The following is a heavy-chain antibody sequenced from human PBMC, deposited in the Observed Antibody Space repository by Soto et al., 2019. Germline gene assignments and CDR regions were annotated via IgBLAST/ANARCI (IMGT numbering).Heavy chain of an antibody. Sequence: SVKVSCKASGGTFSSYAISWVRQAPGQGLEWMGGIIPIFGTANYAQKFQGRVTIIADGSTRTAYMELSSLRSEDTAVYYCATRRDGYTKFDYWGQGTLVTVSS. D-gene: IGHD5-12*01. J-gene: IGHJ4*02. V-gene: IGHV1-69*13. CDR3: ATRRDGYTKFDY. CDR2: IIPIFGTA. CDR1: GGTFSSYA.